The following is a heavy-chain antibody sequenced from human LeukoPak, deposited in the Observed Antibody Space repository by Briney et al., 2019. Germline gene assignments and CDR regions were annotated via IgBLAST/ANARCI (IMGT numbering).Heavy chain of an antibody. J-gene: IGHJ4*02. CDR1: GGSMSSGGYY. CDR3: ARDSVFDFWSGYYSSSSLNFDY. V-gene: IGHV4-31*03. CDR2: IYYSGST. D-gene: IGHD3-3*01. Sequence: SETLSLTCTVSGGSMSSGGYYWSWIRQHPGKGLEWIGYIYYSGSTYYNPSLKSRVTISVDTSKKQFSLKLSSVTAADTAVYYCARDSVFDFWSGYYSSSSLNFDYWGQGTLVTVSS.